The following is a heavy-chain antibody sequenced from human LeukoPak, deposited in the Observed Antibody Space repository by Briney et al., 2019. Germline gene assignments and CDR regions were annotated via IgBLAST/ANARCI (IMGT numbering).Heavy chain of an antibody. D-gene: IGHD2-15*01. CDR3: AKDYGTTGYYRGGFFDY. CDR2: ICYDGSNQ. V-gene: IGHV3-33*06. CDR1: GFTFSHTG. Sequence: GGALRLSCAASGFTFSHTGIHWVRQAPGKGLEWVALICYDGSNQFYADSVKGRFTISRDNSKNMVFLHLNSLRDEDTAVYFCAKDYGTTGYYRGGFFDYWGQGALVTVSS. J-gene: IGHJ4*02.